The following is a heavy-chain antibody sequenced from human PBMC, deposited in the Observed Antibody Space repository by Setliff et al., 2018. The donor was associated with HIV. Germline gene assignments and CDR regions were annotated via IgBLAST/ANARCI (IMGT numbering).Heavy chain of an antibody. J-gene: IGHJ4*02. CDR2: IYYSGNT. D-gene: IGHD3-10*01. CDR1: GDSISTGRYY. Sequence: SETLSLTCTVSGDSISTGRYYWGWIRQPPGKGLEWIGYIYYSGNTNYNPSLKSRVTMSVDTSKNHFSLKLYSVTAADTAVYYCARAYFGSGIYYWGQGTLVTVSS. CDR3: ARAYFGSGIYY. V-gene: IGHV4-61*03.